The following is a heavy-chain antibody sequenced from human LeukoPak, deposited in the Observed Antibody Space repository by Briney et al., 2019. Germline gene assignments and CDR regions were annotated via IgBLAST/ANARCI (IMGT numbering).Heavy chain of an antibody. V-gene: IGHV3-23*01. J-gene: IGHJ2*01. CDR3: AKKKTDYYWYFDL. D-gene: IGHD4-11*01. CDR2: ISGSGGST. Sequence: PGGSLRLSCAASGFTFSSYAMSWVRQAPGKGLEWVSAISGSGGSTYYADSVKGRFTISRDNSKNTLYLQMNSLRAEDTAVYYGAKKKTDYYWYFDLWGRGTLVTVSS. CDR1: GFTFSSYA.